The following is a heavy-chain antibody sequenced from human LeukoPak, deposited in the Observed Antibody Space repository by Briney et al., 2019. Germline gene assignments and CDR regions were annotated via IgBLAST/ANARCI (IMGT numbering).Heavy chain of an antibody. D-gene: IGHD2-2*01. CDR3: ASGYCSSTSCLSGFDP. V-gene: IGHV1-24*01. CDR2: FDPEDGET. J-gene: IGHJ5*02. CDR1: GYTLTELS. Sequence: ASVKVSCKVSGYTLTELSMHWVRQAPGKGLEWMAGFDPEDGETIYAQKFQGRVTMTEYTSTDTAYMELSSLRSEDTAVYYCASGYCSSTSCLSGFDPWGQGTLVTVSS.